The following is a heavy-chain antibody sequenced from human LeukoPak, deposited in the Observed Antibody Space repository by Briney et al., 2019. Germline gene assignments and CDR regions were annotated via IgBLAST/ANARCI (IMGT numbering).Heavy chain of an antibody. CDR2: IKEDGSIQ. CDR1: VFTFSSYW. Sequence: GGSLRLSSVAPVFTFSSYWMTWVRQAPGQGLEWLANIKEDGSIQYYLHSVRGRFTISRDNAKTSVYLQLNSLRADDTAVYYCARDVWTGVAVSDYWGQGTLVTVSS. J-gene: IGHJ4*02. CDR3: ARDVWTGVAVSDY. D-gene: IGHD6-19*01. V-gene: IGHV3-7*01.